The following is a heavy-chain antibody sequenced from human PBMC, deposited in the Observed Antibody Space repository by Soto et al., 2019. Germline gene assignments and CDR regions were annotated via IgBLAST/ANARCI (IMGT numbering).Heavy chain of an antibody. V-gene: IGHV1-18*01. Sequence: QVQLVQSGAEVQKPGASVKVSCKASGYTFTTYGISWVRQAPGQGLEWMGWISGYNGNTKYAQKLQGRVTMTTDTSTYTAYMELRSLRSDDTAVYYFARGDYGGWFDPWCQGTLVTVSS. CDR2: ISGYNGNT. CDR3: ARGDYGGWFDP. J-gene: IGHJ5*02. D-gene: IGHD4-17*01. CDR1: GYTFTTYG.